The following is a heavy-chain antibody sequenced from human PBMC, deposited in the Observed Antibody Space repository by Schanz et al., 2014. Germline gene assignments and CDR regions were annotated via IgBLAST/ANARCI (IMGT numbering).Heavy chain of an antibody. CDR3: AKDQLANYRGSGYNWFDP. J-gene: IGHJ5*02. D-gene: IGHD3-10*01. V-gene: IGHV3-30*02. Sequence: VQLVESGGGLVQPGGSLRLSCAASGFTFSSYAMHWVRQAPGKGLEWVTFIRFDGSDKYYADSVKGRFSVTRDNSKNTLYLQMNSLRADDTAVYYCAKDQLANYRGSGYNWFDPWGRGTLVTVSS. CDR2: IRFDGSDK. CDR1: GFTFSSYA.